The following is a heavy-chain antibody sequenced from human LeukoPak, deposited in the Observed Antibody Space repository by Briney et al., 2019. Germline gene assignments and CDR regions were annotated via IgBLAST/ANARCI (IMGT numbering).Heavy chain of an antibody. CDR1: GFTFSSYA. CDR3: ARDSPSSTSWGY. Sequence: WGSLRLSCAASGFTFSSYAMSWVRQAPGKGLEWVANIKQDGSEKYYVDSVKGRFTISRDNAKNSLYLQMNSLRAEDTAVYYCARDSPSSTSWGYWGQGTLVTVSS. J-gene: IGHJ4*02. D-gene: IGHD2-2*01. CDR2: IKQDGSEK. V-gene: IGHV3-7*01.